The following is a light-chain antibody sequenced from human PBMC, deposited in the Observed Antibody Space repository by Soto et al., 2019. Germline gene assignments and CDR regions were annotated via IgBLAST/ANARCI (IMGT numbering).Light chain of an antibody. CDR3: SSYTTSSTRV. Sequence: SVLTQPASVSGSPGQSITISCTGTSSDVGGYKFVSWYQQHPGKAPKLMIYEVSSRPSGVSNRFSGSKSGNTASLTISGLQAEDEADYYCSSYTTSSTRVFGGGTKVTVL. J-gene: IGLJ3*02. CDR2: EVS. V-gene: IGLV2-14*01. CDR1: SSDVGGYKF.